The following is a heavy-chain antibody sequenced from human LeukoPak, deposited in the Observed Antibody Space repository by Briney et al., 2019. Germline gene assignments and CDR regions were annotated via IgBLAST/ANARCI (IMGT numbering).Heavy chain of an antibody. V-gene: IGHV4-39*01. D-gene: IGHD6-19*01. CDR3: ASFSSGPGY. J-gene: IGHJ4*02. Sequence: SETLSLTCTVSGGSISSSSYYWGWIRQPPGKGLEWNGSIYYSGSTYYNPSRKSRVTISVDTSKNQFSLKLSSVTAADTAVYYCASFSSGPGYWGQGTLVTVSS. CDR1: GGSISSSSYY. CDR2: IYYSGST.